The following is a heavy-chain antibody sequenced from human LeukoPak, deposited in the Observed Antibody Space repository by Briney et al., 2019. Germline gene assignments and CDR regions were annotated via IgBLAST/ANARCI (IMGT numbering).Heavy chain of an antibody. J-gene: IGHJ5*02. D-gene: IGHD1-26*01. Sequence: GGSLRLSCAASGSTFSSFGMHWVRQAPGKGLEWVAVIWYDGSNKYYADSVKGRFTISRDNSKNTLYLQMNSLRAEDTAVYYCARDQSGITPWFDPWGQGTLVTVSS. CDR2: IWYDGSNK. V-gene: IGHV3-33*01. CDR3: ARDQSGITPWFDP. CDR1: GSTFSSFG.